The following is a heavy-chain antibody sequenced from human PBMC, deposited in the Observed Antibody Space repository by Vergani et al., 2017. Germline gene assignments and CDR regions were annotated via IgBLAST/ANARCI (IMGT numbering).Heavy chain of an antibody. V-gene: IGHV4-30-4*01. CDR3: ARFSRRNGSYSY. D-gene: IGHD1-26*01. CDR2: INHSGST. J-gene: IGHJ4*02. CDR1: GGSISSGDYY. Sequence: QVQLQESGPGLVKPSQTLSLTCTVSGGSISSGDYYWSWIRQPPGKGLEWIGEINHSGSTNYNPSLKSRVTIAVDTSKNQFSLKLSSVTAADTAVYYCARFSRRNGSYSYWGQGTLVTVSS.